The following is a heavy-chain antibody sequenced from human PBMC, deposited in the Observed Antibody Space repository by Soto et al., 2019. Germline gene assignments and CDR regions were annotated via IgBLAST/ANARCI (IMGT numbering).Heavy chain of an antibody. Sequence: SLRLSCAASGFTFSSYALSWVRQGPGKGLEWGSGISGSGDSKHYSDSLKGRFTISRDNSKNTLFLQMNSLRAEDTAVYYCARIPFDHVWGTDRYSPNFDYWGQGTQVTVSS. V-gene: IGHV3-23*01. CDR3: ARIPFDHVWGTDRYSPNFDY. CDR1: GFTFSSYA. D-gene: IGHD3-16*02. J-gene: IGHJ4*02. CDR2: ISGSGDSK.